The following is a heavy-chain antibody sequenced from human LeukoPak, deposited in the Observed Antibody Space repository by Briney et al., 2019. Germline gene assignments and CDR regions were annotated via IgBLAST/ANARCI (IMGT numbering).Heavy chain of an antibody. D-gene: IGHD3-22*01. Sequence: PGGSLRLSCAASGFTVSSNYMSWVRQAPGKGLEWVSVIYSGGSTYYADSVKGRFTISRDNSKNTLYLQMNSLRAEDTAVYYCARGGGPYYYDSSGSGRPDAFDIWGQGTMVTVSS. CDR3: ARGGGPYYYDSSGSGRPDAFDI. CDR2: IYSGGST. V-gene: IGHV3-66*01. CDR1: GFTVSSNY. J-gene: IGHJ3*02.